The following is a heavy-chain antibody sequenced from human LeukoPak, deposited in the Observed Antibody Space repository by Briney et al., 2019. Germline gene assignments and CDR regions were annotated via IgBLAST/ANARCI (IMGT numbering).Heavy chain of an antibody. CDR3: ASSFYDFWSGSGGY. V-gene: IGHV1-69*05. CDR2: IIPIFGTA. D-gene: IGHD3-3*01. Sequence: SVKVSCKASGGTFSSYAIRWVRQAPGQGLVWMGGIIPIFGTANYAQKFQGRVTITTDESTSTAYMELSSLRSEDTAVYCCASSFYDFWSGSGGYWGQGTLVTVSS. J-gene: IGHJ4*02. CDR1: GGTFSSYA.